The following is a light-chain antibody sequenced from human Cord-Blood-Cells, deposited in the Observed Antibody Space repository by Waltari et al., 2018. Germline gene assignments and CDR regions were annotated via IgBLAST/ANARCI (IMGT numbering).Light chain of an antibody. CDR2: EGS. CDR3: SSYTSSSTWV. Sequence: QSALTQPASVSGSPGQSITISCTGTSSDVGSYNLVSWYQQHPGKAPKLMIYEGSKRPPGVSNRFSGSKSGNTASLTISGLQAEDEADYYCSSYTSSSTWVFGGGTKLTVL. V-gene: IGLV2-14*02. CDR1: SSDVGSYNL. J-gene: IGLJ3*02.